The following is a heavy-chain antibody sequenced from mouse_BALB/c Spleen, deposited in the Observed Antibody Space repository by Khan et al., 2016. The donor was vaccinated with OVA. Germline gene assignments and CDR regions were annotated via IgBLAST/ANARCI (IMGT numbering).Heavy chain of an antibody. Sequence: QVQLKESGLGLVAPSQSLSITCTVSGCSLTYYGVNWVRQPPRKGMEWLGVIWGDGSTNYHSGLKSRMSISKDNYKNPVFLKLKRLTTDATATYYFARFTTATGNYYVMDYWGQGTSVTFSS. CDR2: IWGDGST. CDR3: ARFTTATGNYYVMDY. D-gene: IGHD1-2*01. CDR1: GCSLTYYG. J-gene: IGHJ4*01. V-gene: IGHV2-3*01.